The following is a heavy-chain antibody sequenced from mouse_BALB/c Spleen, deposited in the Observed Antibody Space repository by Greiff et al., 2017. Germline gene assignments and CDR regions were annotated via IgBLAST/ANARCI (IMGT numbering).Heavy chain of an antibody. D-gene: IGHD3-3*01. Sequence: DVMLVESGGGLVQPGGSRKLSCAASGFTFSSFGMHWVRQAPEKGLEWVAYISSGSSTIYYADTVKGRFTISRDNPKNTLFLQMTSLRSEDTAMYYCARRGTGSYYYAMDYWGQGTSVTVSS. CDR1: GFTFSSFG. V-gene: IGHV5-17*02. CDR3: ARRGTGSYYYAMDY. CDR2: ISSGSSTI. J-gene: IGHJ4*01.